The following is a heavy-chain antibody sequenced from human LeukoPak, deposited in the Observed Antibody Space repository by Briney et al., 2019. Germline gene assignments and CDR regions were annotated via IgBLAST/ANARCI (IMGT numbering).Heavy chain of an antibody. J-gene: IGHJ5*02. CDR2: IYHSGST. Sequence: SETLSLTCIVSGGSVSSPNSYWSWIRQPPGKGLEWIGYIYHSGSTYYNPSLKSRVTISVDRSKNQFSLKLSSVTAADTAVYYCARGLLWFGELSWFDPWGQGTLVTVSS. CDR1: GGSVSSPNSY. CDR3: ARGLLWFGELSWFDP. V-gene: IGHV4-30-2*01. D-gene: IGHD3-10*01.